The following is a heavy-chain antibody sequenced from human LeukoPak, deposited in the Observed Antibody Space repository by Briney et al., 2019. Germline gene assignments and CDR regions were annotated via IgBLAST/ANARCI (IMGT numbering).Heavy chain of an antibody. CDR3: ARLNREFFFDY. D-gene: IGHD3-10*01. J-gene: IGHJ4*02. Sequence: GESLKIPCKGSGYSFTTYWIGWVRQVPGKGLEWMGIIYPGDSDTRESPSFQGQVTISAAKSISTAYLQWSSLKASDTAMYYCARLNREFFFDYWGQGTLVTVSS. V-gene: IGHV5-51*01. CDR1: GYSFTTYW. CDR2: IYPGDSDT.